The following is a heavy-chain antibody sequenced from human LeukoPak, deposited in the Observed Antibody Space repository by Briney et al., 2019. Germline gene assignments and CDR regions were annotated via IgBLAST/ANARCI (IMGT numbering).Heavy chain of an antibody. CDR3: ARDSHIDGYHILGY. J-gene: IGHJ4*02. CDR1: GGSISSYY. CDR2: IYYSGST. Sequence: SETLSLTCTVSGGSISSYYWSWIRQPPGKGLEWIGYIYYSGSTNYNPSLKSRVTISVDTSKNQFSLKLSSVTAADTAVYYCARDSHIDGYHILGYWGQGTLVTVSS. D-gene: IGHD3-9*01. V-gene: IGHV4-59*01.